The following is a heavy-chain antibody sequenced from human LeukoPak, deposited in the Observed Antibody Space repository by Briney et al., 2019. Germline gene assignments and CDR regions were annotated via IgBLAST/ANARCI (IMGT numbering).Heavy chain of an antibody. CDR1: GFTFSSYV. D-gene: IGHD6-13*01. CDR3: ARDIAAAGSRYYYYGMDV. V-gene: IGHV3-33*01. CDR2: IWYDGSNK. J-gene: IGHJ6*02. Sequence: GRSLRLSCAASGFTFSSYVMHWVRQAPGKGLEWVAVIWYDGSNKYYADSVKGRFTISRDNSKNTLYLQMNSLRAEDTAVYYCARDIAAAGSRYYYYGMDVWGQGTTVTVSS.